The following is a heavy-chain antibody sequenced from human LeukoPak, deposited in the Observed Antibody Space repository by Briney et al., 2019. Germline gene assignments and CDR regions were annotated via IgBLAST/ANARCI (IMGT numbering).Heavy chain of an antibody. CDR1: GFTFTSHD. CDR3: ARDLNGYQWGPPDY. Sequence: WASVKVSCKASGFTFTSHDFNWVRQAPGQGLEWMGIINPSGGSTSYAQKFQGRVTMTRDTSTSTVYMELSSLRSEDTAVYYCARDLNGYQWGPPDYWGQGTLVTVSS. V-gene: IGHV1-46*01. J-gene: IGHJ4*02. D-gene: IGHD6-19*01. CDR2: INPSGGST.